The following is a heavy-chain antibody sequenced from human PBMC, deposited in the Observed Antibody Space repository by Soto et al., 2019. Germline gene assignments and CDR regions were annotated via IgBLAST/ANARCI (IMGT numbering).Heavy chain of an antibody. CDR3: ASSHPGAHITAAVH. CDR1: GGSISSGGYS. CDR2: IYHSVST. Sequence: QLQLQESGSGLVKPSQTLSLTCAVSGGSISSGGYSWSWIRQPPGKGLEWIGYIYHSVSTYYNPSLKSRVTISVDRSKNHFSLKLSSVTAADTAVYYCASSHPGAHITAAVHWGQGTLVTVSS. J-gene: IGHJ4*02. V-gene: IGHV4-30-2*01. D-gene: IGHD6-13*01.